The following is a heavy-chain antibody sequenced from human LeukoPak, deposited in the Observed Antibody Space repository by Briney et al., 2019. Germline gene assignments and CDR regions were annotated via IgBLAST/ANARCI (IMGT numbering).Heavy chain of an antibody. CDR1: GFTFSNYA. V-gene: IGHV3-23*01. CDR3: TRVGYIDEGIDY. CDR2: ISSSGGSA. Sequence: GGSLRLSCAASGFTFSNYAMNWVRQAPGKGLEWVSTISSSGGSAFYADSLKGRFTISRDNSKNTLYLQMNSLRAEDTAVYYCTRVGYIDEGIDYWGQGTLVTVSS. J-gene: IGHJ4*02. D-gene: IGHD5-24*01.